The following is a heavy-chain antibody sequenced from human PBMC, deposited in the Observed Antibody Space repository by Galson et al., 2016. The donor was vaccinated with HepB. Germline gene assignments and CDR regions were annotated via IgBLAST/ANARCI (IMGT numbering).Heavy chain of an antibody. V-gene: IGHV3-21*01. D-gene: IGHD6-13*01. J-gene: IGHJ4*02. CDR1: GFTVTTNY. CDR3: AREGPAETFDY. CDR2: ISSSSSYI. Sequence: SLRLSCAASGFTVTTNYMSWVRQAPGKGLEWVSSISSSSSYIYYADSVRGRFTISRDNAKNSLYLQMNSLRAEDTAVYYCAREGPAETFDYWGQGTLVTVSS.